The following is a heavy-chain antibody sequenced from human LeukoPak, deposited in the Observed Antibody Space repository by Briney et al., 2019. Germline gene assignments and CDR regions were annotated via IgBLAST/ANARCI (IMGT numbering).Heavy chain of an antibody. D-gene: IGHD6-13*01. J-gene: IGHJ4*02. CDR2: INHSGST. Sequence: SETLSLTCAVYGGSFSGYYWSWIRQPPGKGLEWIGEINHSGSTNYNPSLKSRVTISVDTSKNQFSLKLSSVTAADTAVYYCARVQGRYSSSWYRNFFDYWGQGTLVTVSS. CDR1: GGSFSGYY. CDR3: ARVQGRYSSSWYRNFFDY. V-gene: IGHV4-34*01.